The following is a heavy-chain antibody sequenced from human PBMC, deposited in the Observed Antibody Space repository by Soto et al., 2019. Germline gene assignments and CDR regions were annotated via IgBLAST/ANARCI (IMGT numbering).Heavy chain of an antibody. J-gene: IGHJ6*03. CDR2: IYYSGST. Sequence: SETLSLTCTVSGGSISSGGYYWSWIRQHPGKGLEWIGYIYYSGSTYYNPSLKSRVTISIDTSKNQFSLKLSSVTAADRAVYYCARGFRYANFYYYYYMDGWGKGTTVTVSS. CDR1: GGSISSGGYY. D-gene: IGHD2-8*01. V-gene: IGHV4-31*03. CDR3: ARGFRYANFYYYYYMDG.